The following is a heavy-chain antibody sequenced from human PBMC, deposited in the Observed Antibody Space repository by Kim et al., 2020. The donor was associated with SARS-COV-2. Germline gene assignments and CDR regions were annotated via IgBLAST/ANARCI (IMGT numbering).Heavy chain of an antibody. CDR3: ARGLTYCGGDCYSPASSSLAWVLQH. CDR2: ISYDGSNK. CDR1: GFTFSSYA. V-gene: IGHV3-30*04. Sequence: GGSLRLSCAASGFTFSSYAMHWVRQAPGKGLEWVAVISYDGSNKYYVDSVKGRFTISRDNSKNTLYLQMNSLRAEDTAVYYCARGLTYCGGDCYSPASSSLAWVLQHWGQGTLVTVSS. J-gene: IGHJ1*01. D-gene: IGHD2-21*01.